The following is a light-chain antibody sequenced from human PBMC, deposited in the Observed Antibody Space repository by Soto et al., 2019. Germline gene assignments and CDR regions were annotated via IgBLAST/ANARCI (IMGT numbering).Light chain of an antibody. CDR1: SSNIGTNA. Sequence: QSVLTQPPSASGTPGQRVTISCSGGSSNIGTNAVNWYQQLPGTAPKLPIYNNNQRPSGVPDRFSGSKSGTSASLAISGIQSEDEADYYCAAWDDSLNGYVFGTGTKVTVL. V-gene: IGLV1-44*01. CDR3: AAWDDSLNGYV. J-gene: IGLJ1*01. CDR2: NNN.